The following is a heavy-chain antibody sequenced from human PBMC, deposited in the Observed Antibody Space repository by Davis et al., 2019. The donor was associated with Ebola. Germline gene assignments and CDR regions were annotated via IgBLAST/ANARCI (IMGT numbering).Heavy chain of an antibody. D-gene: IGHD5-18*01. CDR3: ARDHEHRYGRRFDP. V-gene: IGHV4-30-2*01. CDR1: GGTIRSSGDS. CDR2: IYHSGSA. Sequence: PSETLSLTCAVSGGTIRSSGDSRSWIRQPPGKGLEWSRYIYHSGSAYYNPSLKSRVTISLDTSKNQFSLEMSSVTAADTAVYYCARDHEHRYGRRFDPWGQGIQVTVSS. J-gene: IGHJ5*02.